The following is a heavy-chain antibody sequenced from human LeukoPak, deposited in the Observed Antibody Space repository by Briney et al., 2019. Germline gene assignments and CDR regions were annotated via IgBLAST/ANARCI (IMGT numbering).Heavy chain of an antibody. J-gene: IGHJ3*02. CDR1: GFTFSSYS. D-gene: IGHD3-9*01. CDR3: ARDDILTGYFNDAFDI. V-gene: IGHV3-21*01. CDR2: ISSSSSYI. Sequence: KPGGSLRLSCAASGFTFSSYSKNWVRQAPGKGLEWVSSISSSSSYIYYADSVKGRFTISRDNAKNSLYLQMNSLRAEDTAVYYCARDDILTGYFNDAFDIWGQGTMVTVSS.